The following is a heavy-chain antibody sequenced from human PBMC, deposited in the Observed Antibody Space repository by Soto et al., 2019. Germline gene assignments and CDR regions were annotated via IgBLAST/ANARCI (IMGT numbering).Heavy chain of an antibody. CDR3: AHRRGTIFGVVSYNWFDP. Sequence: GSGPTLVNPTQTLTLTCTFSGFSLSTSGVGVGWIRQPPGKALEWLALIYWDDDKRYSPSLKSRLTITKDTSKNQVVLTMTNMDPVDTATYYCAHRRGTIFGVVSYNWFDPWGQGTLVTVSS. CDR2: IYWDDDK. D-gene: IGHD3-3*01. V-gene: IGHV2-5*02. J-gene: IGHJ5*02. CDR1: GFSLSTSGVG.